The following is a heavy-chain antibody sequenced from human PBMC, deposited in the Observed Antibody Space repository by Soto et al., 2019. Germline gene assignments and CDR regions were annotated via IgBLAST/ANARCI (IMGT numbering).Heavy chain of an antibody. D-gene: IGHD2-21*01. CDR1: GVSISDDNYY. CDR2: IYNRGNT. Sequence: QVQLQESGPGLVKPSQTLSLTCTVSGVSISDDNYYWSWIRQPPGKDLEWIGHIYNRGNTYNNPSLRSRLTRSLDTSKSQFSLILNSVTAADTAVYYCAGGLSGDKVDQWGQGTLVTVSS. V-gene: IGHV4-30-4*01. CDR3: AGGLSGDKVDQ. J-gene: IGHJ4*02.